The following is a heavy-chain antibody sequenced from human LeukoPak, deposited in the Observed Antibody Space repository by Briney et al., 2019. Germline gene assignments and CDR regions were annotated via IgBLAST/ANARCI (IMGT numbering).Heavy chain of an antibody. D-gene: IGHD2/OR15-2a*01. CDR2: ISSSGDST. CDR3: AKDDGNNAKLLLDY. Sequence: GGSLRLACAVSGFTFSNYGMSWVRQAPGKGLEWVSVISSSGDSTYYADSVKGRFTISRDNSKNTLYLQMNGLRAEDTAIYYCAKDDGNNAKLLLDYWGQGTLVTV. V-gene: IGHV3-23*01. J-gene: IGHJ4*02. CDR1: GFTFSNYG.